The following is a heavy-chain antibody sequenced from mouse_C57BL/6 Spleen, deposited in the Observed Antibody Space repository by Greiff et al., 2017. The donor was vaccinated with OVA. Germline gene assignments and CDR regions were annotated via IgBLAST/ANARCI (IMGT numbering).Heavy chain of an antibody. D-gene: IGHD3-2*02. V-gene: IGHV1-52*01. CDR1: GYTFTSYW. CDR2: IDPSDSET. CDR3: ATAQATRYYAMDY. Sequence: VQLQQPGAELVRPGSSVKLSCKASGYTFTSYWMHWVKQRPIQGLEWIGNIDPSDSETHYNQKFKDKATLTVDKSSSTAYMQLSSLTSEDSAVYYCATAQATRYYAMDYWGQGTSVTVSS. J-gene: IGHJ4*01.